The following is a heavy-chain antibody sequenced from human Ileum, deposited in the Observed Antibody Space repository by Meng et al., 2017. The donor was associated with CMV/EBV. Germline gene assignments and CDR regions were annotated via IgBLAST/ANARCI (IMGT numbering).Heavy chain of an antibody. D-gene: IGHD2-2*01. CDR3: ARGNSVPAANWFDP. V-gene: IGHV1-69*05. CDR1: GGTFSSYA. Sequence: KASGGTFSSYAISWVQQAPGQGLEWMGGIIPIFGTANYAQKFQGRVTITTDESTSTAYMELSSLRSEDTAVYYCARGNSVPAANWFDPWGQGTLVTVSS. J-gene: IGHJ5*02. CDR2: IIPIFGTA.